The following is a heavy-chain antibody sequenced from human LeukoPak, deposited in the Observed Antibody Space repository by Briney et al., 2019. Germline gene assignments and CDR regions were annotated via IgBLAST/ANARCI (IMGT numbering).Heavy chain of an antibody. CDR3: ARNGPGSYSDMYYFDY. J-gene: IGHJ4*02. CDR1: GFTFSSYS. D-gene: IGHD1-26*01. CDR2: ISSSSSYI. Sequence: GGSLRLSCAASGFTFSSYSMNWVRQAPGKGLEWVPSISSSSSYIYYADSVKGRFTISRENAKNSLYLQMNSLRAEDTAVYYCARNGPGSYSDMYYFDYWGQGTLVTVSS. V-gene: IGHV3-21*01.